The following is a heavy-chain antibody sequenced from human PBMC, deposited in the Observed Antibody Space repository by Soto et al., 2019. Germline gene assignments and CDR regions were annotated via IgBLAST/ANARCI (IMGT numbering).Heavy chain of an antibody. CDR1: GGSISSGDYY. D-gene: IGHD2-15*01. J-gene: IGHJ5*02. Sequence: PSETLSLTCTVSGGSISSGDYYWGWIRQPPGKGLEWIGYIYYSGSTYYNPSLKSRVTISVDTSKNQFSLKLSSVTAADTAVYYCARVVVVAATPGWFDPWGQGTLVTVSS. CDR3: ARVVVVAATPGWFDP. CDR2: IYYSGST. V-gene: IGHV4-30-4*01.